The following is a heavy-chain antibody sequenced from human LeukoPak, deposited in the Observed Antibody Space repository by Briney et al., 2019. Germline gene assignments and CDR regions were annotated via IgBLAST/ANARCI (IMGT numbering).Heavy chain of an antibody. CDR1: GDSIRSYY. J-gene: IGHJ6*03. Sequence: KPSETLSLTCTVSGDSIRSYYWSWIRQPPGKGLEWIGYIYTGGSTDYNPSLKSRVTISLDTSKNQFSLKLSSVTAADSAVYYCGTSGGSSPEADYYYNYYYMDVWGKGTTVTVSS. V-gene: IGHV4-4*09. D-gene: IGHD6-6*01. CDR3: GTSGGSSPEADYYYNYYYMDV. CDR2: IYTGGST.